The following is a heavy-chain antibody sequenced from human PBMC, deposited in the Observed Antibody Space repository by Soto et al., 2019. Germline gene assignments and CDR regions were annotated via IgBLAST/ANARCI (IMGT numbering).Heavy chain of an antibody. CDR3: TRDGMTTGET. Sequence: SLTCLVSGVSVSSYTWSWVRQPANKGLEWIGRVFSSVSATYSPSLKSRVRISMDTPENRISLKLDSVTAADAGVYYCTRDGMTTGETWGPGTLVTVSS. CDR1: GVSVSSYT. J-gene: IGHJ4*02. CDR2: VFSSVSA. V-gene: IGHV4-4*07. D-gene: IGHD2-8*02.